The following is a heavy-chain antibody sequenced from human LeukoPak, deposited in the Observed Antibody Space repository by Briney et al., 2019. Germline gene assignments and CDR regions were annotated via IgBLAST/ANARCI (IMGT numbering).Heavy chain of an antibody. CDR2: IYYSGST. V-gene: IGHV4-59*11. Sequence: PSEILSFTCTGSGGSISGQYGSWVRQRPGKRLEWIGYIYYSGSTNYNPSLKSRVTISVDTSKNQFSLKLSSVTAADTAVYYCARGGYSRFDPWGQGTLVTVSS. J-gene: IGHJ5*02. CDR3: ARGGYSRFDP. D-gene: IGHD5-18*01. CDR1: GGSISGQY.